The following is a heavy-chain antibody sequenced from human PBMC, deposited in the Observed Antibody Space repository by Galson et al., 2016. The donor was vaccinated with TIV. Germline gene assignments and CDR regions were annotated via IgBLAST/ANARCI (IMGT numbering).Heavy chain of an antibody. J-gene: IGHJ2*01. D-gene: IGHD6-13*01. CDR3: ARPSDSSWYFDL. CDR1: GGSFSNYA. Sequence: SVKVSCKASGGSFSNYAINWVRQAPGQGLEWMGGIIPIFRSPNYAQRFQGRVTITADESTSTAFVELSSLRSDDTAVYYCARPSDSSWYFDLWGRGTPVILSS. CDR2: IIPIFRSP. V-gene: IGHV1-69*13.